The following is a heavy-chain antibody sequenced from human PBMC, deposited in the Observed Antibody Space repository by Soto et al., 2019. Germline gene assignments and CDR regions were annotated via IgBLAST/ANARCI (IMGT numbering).Heavy chain of an antibody. CDR2: ISYDGNMQ. CDR1: GFTFSSHD. CDR3: ARDRSGYVSFDY. Sequence: QVQLVESGGGVVQPGRSLRLSCAASGFTFSSHDMHWVRQAPGKGLEWVAVISYDGNMQNYADSVKGRFTISRDDSKNTLYLQMNSLRAEAAAVYHCARDRSGYVSFDYWGQGTLVTVSS. D-gene: IGHD3-22*01. J-gene: IGHJ4*02. V-gene: IGHV3-30-3*01.